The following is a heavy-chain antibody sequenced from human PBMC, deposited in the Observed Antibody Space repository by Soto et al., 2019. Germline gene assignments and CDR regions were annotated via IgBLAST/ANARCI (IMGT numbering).Heavy chain of an antibody. CDR1: GFTVSSNY. V-gene: IGHV3-53*01. CDR3: ARAEWLRGPFDY. Sequence: GGSLRLSCAASGFTVSSNYMSWVRQAPGKGLEWVSVIYSGGSTYYADSVKGRFTISRDNSKNTLYLQMNSLRAEDTAVYYCARAEWLRGPFDYWGQGTLVTVSS. D-gene: IGHD3-3*01. CDR2: IYSGGST. J-gene: IGHJ4*02.